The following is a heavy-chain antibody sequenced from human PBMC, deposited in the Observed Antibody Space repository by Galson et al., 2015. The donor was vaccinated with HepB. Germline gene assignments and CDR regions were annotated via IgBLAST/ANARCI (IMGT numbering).Heavy chain of an antibody. V-gene: IGHV5-51*01. CDR3: ARGSYYHEADY. J-gene: IGHJ4*02. D-gene: IGHD1-26*01. CDR1: GFDFSSFW. Sequence: QSGAEVKKPGESLKISCKGSGFDFSSFWIAWVRQMPGKGLEYMGMIFPGDSDTRYSPSFQGRATISADKSINTAYLQWSSLKASDTAMYYCARGSYYHEADYWGQGTLVTVSS. CDR2: IFPGDSDT.